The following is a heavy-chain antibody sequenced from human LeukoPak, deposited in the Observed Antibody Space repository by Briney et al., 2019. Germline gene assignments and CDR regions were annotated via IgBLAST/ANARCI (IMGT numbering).Heavy chain of an antibody. D-gene: IGHD2-2*01. J-gene: IGHJ4*02. Sequence: GGSLRLSCAASVFTFRSYGVSGVRQSPGKGLEWFSSISGYRTYVYYADSVKGRFTISRDDTDFSLYMQMNRLRAEDKAVYYCARDDYCSRTMRSPPIYSFDSWGQGTLVTVSS. CDR3: ARDDYCSRTMRSPPIYSFDS. V-gene: IGHV3-21*01. CDR1: VFTFRSYG. CDR2: ISGYRTYV.